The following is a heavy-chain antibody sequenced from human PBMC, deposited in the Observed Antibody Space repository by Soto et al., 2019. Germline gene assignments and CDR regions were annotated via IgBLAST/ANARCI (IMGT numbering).Heavy chain of an antibody. V-gene: IGHV3-21*02. CDR3: ARVNSSIDYSNCMDV. D-gene: IGHD6-13*01. CDR2: ISGGGTYR. CDR1: GLTFSHYS. Sequence: EVQLVESGGGLVKPGGSLRLSCAASGLTFSHYSMNWVRQAPGKGLEWVSSISGGGTYRYYAESVKGRFTISRDNAKNALDLQMNSLRAEDTAVYYCARVNSSIDYSNCMDVWGQGTTVTVSS. J-gene: IGHJ6*02.